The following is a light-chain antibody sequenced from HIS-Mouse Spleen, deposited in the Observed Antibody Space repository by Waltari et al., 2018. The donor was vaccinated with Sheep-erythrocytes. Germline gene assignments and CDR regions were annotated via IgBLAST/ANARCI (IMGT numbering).Light chain of an antibody. J-gene: IGLJ3*02. CDR2: KDS. CDR1: VLAKKY. Sequence: SYELTQPSSVSVSPGQPARITCSGAVLAKKYARWFQQKPGQAPVLVIYKDSERPSGIPERFSGSSSGTTVTLTISGAQVEDEADYYCYSAADNNGVFGGGTKLTVL. CDR3: YSAADNNGV. V-gene: IGLV3-27*01.